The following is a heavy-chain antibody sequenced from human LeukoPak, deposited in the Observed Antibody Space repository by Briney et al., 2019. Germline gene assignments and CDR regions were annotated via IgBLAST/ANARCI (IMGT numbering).Heavy chain of an antibody. D-gene: IGHD6-19*01. Sequence: ASVKVSCKASGYTFTGYYMHWVRQAPGQGLEWMGWINPNSGGTNYAQKFQGRVTMTRDTSISTAYMELSRLRSDDTAVYYCASLRREYSSGWYPRDYYYMDVWGKGTTVTASS. CDR3: ASLRREYSSGWYPRDYYYMDV. CDR2: INPNSGGT. J-gene: IGHJ6*03. CDR1: GYTFTGYY. V-gene: IGHV1-2*02.